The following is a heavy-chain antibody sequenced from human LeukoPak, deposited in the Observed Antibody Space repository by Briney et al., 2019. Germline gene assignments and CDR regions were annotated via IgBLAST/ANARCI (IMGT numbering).Heavy chain of an antibody. V-gene: IGHV5-51*03. CDR2: IYPGDSDT. CDR1: GYSFTSYW. J-gene: IGHJ4*02. CDR3: AGFDRYYDSSGYYYFDY. D-gene: IGHD3-22*01. Sequence: KPGESLKISCKGSGYSFTSYWIGWVRQMPGKGLEWMGIIYPGDSDTRYSPSFQGQVTISADKSISTAYLQWSSLKASDTAMYYCAGFDRYYDSSGYYYFDYWGQGTLVTVSS.